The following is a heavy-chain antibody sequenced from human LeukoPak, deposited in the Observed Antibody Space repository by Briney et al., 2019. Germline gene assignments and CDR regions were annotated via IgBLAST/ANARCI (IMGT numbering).Heavy chain of an antibody. CDR1: GRSFSVYY. V-gene: IGHV4-34*01. CDR2: INHSGIT. Sequence: SEPLSLTCAVYGRSFSVYYWSWIRHPPGKGLEWIGEINHSGITNYNPSLKSRVTIAVDTAKTQFSMKLTSGTAADTAVYYCAILYSSGRSGSDYPEDYWGEGTLATVSS. J-gene: IGHJ4*02. CDR3: AILYSSGRSGSDYPEDY. D-gene: IGHD6-19*01.